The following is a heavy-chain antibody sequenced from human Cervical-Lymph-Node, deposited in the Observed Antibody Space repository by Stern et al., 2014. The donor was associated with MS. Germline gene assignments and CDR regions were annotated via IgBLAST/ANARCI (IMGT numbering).Heavy chain of an antibody. CDR1: GFAVSDKY. V-gene: IGHV3-66*01. J-gene: IGHJ4*02. CDR3: ARGPWGYTADY. Sequence: VQLMQSGGGLVQPGGSLRLSCVASGFAVSDKYINWVRQAPGKGLEWVSVFYAGGLTFYADSVKGRFTISRDNSKNTVYLQMNSLRAEDTAVYYCARGPWGYTADYWGQGTLVTVSS. D-gene: IGHD3-16*02. CDR2: FYAGGLT.